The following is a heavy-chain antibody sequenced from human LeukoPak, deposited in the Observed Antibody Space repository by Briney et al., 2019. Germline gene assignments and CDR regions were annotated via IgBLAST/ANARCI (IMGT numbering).Heavy chain of an antibody. D-gene: IGHD1-14*01. J-gene: IGHJ4*02. CDR3: AKATRTEAGVFDY. CDR2: ISWNSGSI. V-gene: IGHV3-9*01. CDR1: GFTFDDYA. Sequence: GGSLRLSCAASGFTFDDYAMHRVRQAPGKGLEWVSGISWNSGSIGYADSVKGRFTISRDNAKNSLYLQMDSLRAEDTALYYCAKATRTEAGVFDYWGQGTLVTVSS.